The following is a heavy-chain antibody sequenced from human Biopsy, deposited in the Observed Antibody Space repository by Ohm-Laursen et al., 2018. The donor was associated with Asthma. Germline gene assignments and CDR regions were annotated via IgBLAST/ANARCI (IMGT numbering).Heavy chain of an antibody. D-gene: IGHD4-23*01. CDR2: ISYDGGNK. CDR1: GFSFSNFA. Sequence: SPRLSCAASGFSFSNFAIHWVRQAPGKGLEWVAVISYDGGNKFYGDSVKGRFTLSRDNSRNTLYLQMNSLRVEDTAIYYCARTHERWTSIQDDALDIWGQGTMVIVSS. V-gene: IGHV3-30*03. CDR3: ARTHERWTSIQDDALDI. J-gene: IGHJ3*02.